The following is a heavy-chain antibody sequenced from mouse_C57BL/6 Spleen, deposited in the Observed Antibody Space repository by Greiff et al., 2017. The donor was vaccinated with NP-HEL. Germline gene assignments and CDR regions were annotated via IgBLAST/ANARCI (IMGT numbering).Heavy chain of an antibody. CDR1: GFTFSDYG. CDR3: TRHFGFDY. J-gene: IGHJ2*01. CDR2: ISSGSSTL. V-gene: IGHV5-17*01. Sequence: EVHLVESGGGLVKPGGSLKLSCAASGFTFSDYGMHWVRQAPEKGLEWVAYISSGSSTLYYADTVKGRFTISRDNAKNTLFLQMTSLRSEDTAMYYCTRHFGFDYWGQGTTLTVSS. D-gene: IGHD1-3*01.